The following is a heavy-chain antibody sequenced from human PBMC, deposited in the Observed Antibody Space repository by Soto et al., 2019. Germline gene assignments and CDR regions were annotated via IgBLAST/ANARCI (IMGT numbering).Heavy chain of an antibody. J-gene: IGHJ4*02. V-gene: IGHV4-39*01. CDR1: GGSISSSGYY. D-gene: IGHD3-10*01. CDR3: VRDFGDHRISD. Sequence: QLQLQESGPGLVKTSETLSLTCSVSGGSISSSGYYWGWVRQPPRKGLEWIGTIDYCGNTYYNPSLKSRITIYKDTSKLQFSLKVSSVTDADTAVYYCVRDFGDHRISDWGQGTLVTVSS. CDR2: IDYCGNT.